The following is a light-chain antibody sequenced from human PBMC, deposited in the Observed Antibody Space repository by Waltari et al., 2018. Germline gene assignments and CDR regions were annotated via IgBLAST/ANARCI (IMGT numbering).Light chain of an antibody. Sequence: EIALTQSPGTLSLSPGDRATLSCRASQSVSRTLAWYQQKPAQSPRLLIYDASSRATGIPDRLSGSGSATDFSLIIRRLEPEDFAVYYCQKYGTLPATFGQGTKVEIK. CDR2: DAS. V-gene: IGKV3-20*01. CDR3: QKYGTLPAT. CDR1: QSVSRT. J-gene: IGKJ1*01.